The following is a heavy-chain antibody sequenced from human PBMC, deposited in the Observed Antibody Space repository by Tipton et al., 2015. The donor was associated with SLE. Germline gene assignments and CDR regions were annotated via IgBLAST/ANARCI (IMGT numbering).Heavy chain of an antibody. V-gene: IGHV1-24*01. CDR1: GYSLTGLS. CDR3: ATPAASDPYYFDY. Sequence: QLVQSGAEVKKPGASVKVSCKVFGYSLTGLSISWVRQAPGRGPQWMGGFGPEDGEPIHVQNFQGRVSMTEDTGTDTAYVELASLTSEDTAVYYCATPAASDPYYFDYWGQGTLVTVSS. D-gene: IGHD6-25*01. J-gene: IGHJ4*02. CDR2: FGPEDGEP.